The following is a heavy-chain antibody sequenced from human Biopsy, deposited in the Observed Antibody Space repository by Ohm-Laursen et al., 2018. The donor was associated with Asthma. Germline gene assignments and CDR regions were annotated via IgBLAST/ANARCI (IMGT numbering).Heavy chain of an antibody. CDR2: IWFDGSNK. CDR1: GFTFGSYG. J-gene: IGHJ4*02. D-gene: IGHD3-22*01. CDR3: ARGDSSNWSHYYFDY. V-gene: IGHV3-33*01. Sequence: RSLRLSCSASGFTFGSYGLHWVRQAPGKGLEWVADIWFDGSNKHYADSVKGRFTISRDNSKNTLYLQMNSLRAEDTALYYCARGDSSNWSHYYFDYWGQGTLVTVSS.